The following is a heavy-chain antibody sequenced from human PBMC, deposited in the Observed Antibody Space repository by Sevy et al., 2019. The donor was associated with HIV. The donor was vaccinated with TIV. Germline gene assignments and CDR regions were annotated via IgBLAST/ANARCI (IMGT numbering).Heavy chain of an antibody. V-gene: IGHV3-23*01. CDR3: AKDFSYGGNSWNFDF. CDR2: VSGNDGST. D-gene: IGHD4-17*01. CDR1: GFIFSKFA. Sequence: GGSLGLSCAASGFIFSKFALSWVRQAPGRGLEWVSAVSGNDGSTYYAASVKGRFTISRDISENMLYLQMNSLSAEDTAVYYCAKDFSYGGNSWNFDFWGQGTLVTVSS. J-gene: IGHJ4*02.